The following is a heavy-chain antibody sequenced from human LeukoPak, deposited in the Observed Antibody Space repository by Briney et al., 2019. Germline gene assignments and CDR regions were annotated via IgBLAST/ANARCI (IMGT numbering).Heavy chain of an antibody. CDR1: GYTFTGYY. CDR2: INPNSGGT. CDR3: ARDSIAVADGAFDY. V-gene: IGHV1-2*02. D-gene: IGHD6-19*01. J-gene: IGHJ4*02. Sequence: ASVKVSCKASGYTFTGYYMHWVRQAPGQGLEWMGWINPNSGGTNYAQKFQGRVTMTRDTSISTAYMELSRLRSDDTAVYYCARDSIAVADGAFDYWGQGTLVTVSS.